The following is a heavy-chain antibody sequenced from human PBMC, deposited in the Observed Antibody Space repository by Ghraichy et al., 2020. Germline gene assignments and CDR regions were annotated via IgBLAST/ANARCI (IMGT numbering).Heavy chain of an antibody. CDR3: ARPKVGISAADS. D-gene: IGHD6-25*01. V-gene: IGHV4-39*01. CDR2: IFYSGST. CDR1: GGSISSSSYY. Sequence: SETLSLTCTVSGGSISSSSYYWGWIRQPPGKGLEWIGSIFYSGSTYSNPSLKSRVTMSVDTPKNQFSLKLTSVTAADTAVYYCARPKVGISAADSWGQGTLVTVSS. J-gene: IGHJ5*02.